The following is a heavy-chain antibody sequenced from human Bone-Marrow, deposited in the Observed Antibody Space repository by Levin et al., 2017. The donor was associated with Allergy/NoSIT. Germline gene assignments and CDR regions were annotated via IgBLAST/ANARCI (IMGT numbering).Heavy chain of an antibody. V-gene: IGHV4-31*03. Sequence: LRLSCTVSGASIRSGNDYWSWIRQHPGKGLEWIGSIYYTGSTYYNPSLKSRVTISVDTSKNQFSLSLRSVTTADTAVYFCAKMAEGQILKGNWLDPWGQGTLVTVSS. CDR1: GASIRSGNDY. CDR3: AKMAEGQILKGNWLDP. J-gene: IGHJ5*02. CDR2: IYYTGST. D-gene: IGHD2-8*01.